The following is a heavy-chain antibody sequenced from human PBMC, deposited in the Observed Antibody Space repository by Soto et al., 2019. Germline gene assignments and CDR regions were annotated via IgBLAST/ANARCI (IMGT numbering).Heavy chain of an antibody. CDR1: GDSVSSNSAA. CDR2: TYYRSKWYN. CDR3: ARVTRKGSGYPDYWYFDL. V-gene: IGHV6-1*01. J-gene: IGHJ2*01. D-gene: IGHD3-22*01. Sequence: PSQTLSLTCAISGDSVSSNSAAWNWIRQSPSRGLEWLGRTYYRSKWYNDYAVSVKSRITINPDTSKNQFSLQLNSVTPEDTAVYYCARVTRKGSGYPDYWYFDLWGRGTPVTVSS.